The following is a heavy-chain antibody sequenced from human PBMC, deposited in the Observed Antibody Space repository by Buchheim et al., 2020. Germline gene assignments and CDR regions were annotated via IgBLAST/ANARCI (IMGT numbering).Heavy chain of an antibody. CDR3: ARDQDDYGDYYYGMDV. J-gene: IGHJ6*02. CDR2: ISSSSSYI. D-gene: IGHD4-17*01. V-gene: IGHV3-21*01. CDR1: GFTFSSYS. Sequence: EVQLVESGGGLVKPGGSLRLSCAASGFTFSSYSMNWVRQAPGKGLEWVSSISSSSSYIYYADSVKGRFTISRDNAKNSLYLQMNSLRAEDTAVYYCARDQDDYGDYYYGMDVWGQGTT.